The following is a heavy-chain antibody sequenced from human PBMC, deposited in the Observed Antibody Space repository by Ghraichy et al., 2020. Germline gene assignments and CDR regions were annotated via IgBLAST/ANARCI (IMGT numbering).Heavy chain of an antibody. D-gene: IGHD2/OR15-2a*01. CDR3: SNPNRPSVDPYGMDV. V-gene: IGHV3-23*01. Sequence: GGSLRLSCAASGFTFSSYAMTWVRQAPGKGLEWVSAISGSGGSTYDADFGKGRFTISRDNSMNTLYLQMNSRRAEDTAVYYCSNPNRPSVDPYGMDVWGQGTPVTVSS. CDR2: ISGSGGST. J-gene: IGHJ6*02. CDR1: GFTFSSYA.